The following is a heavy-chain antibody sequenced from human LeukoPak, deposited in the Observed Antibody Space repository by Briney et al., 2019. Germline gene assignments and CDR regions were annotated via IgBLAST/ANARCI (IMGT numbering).Heavy chain of an antibody. CDR3: ATGLWFGEFLIDY. D-gene: IGHD3-10*01. V-gene: IGHV1-3*01. Sequence: ASVKVSCKASGYTFTSYAMHWVRQAPGQRLEWMGWINAGNGNTKYSQKFQGRVTITRDTSASTAYMELSSLRSEDTAVYYCATGLWFGEFLIDYWGQGTLVTVSS. CDR2: INAGNGNT. J-gene: IGHJ4*02. CDR1: GYTFTSYA.